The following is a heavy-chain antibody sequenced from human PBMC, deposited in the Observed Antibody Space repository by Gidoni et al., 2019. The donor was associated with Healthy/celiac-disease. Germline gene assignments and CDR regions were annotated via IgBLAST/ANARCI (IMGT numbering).Heavy chain of an antibody. CDR3: SYSSSWEFDY. Sequence: QVQLQQWGAGLLKPSETLSITCAGDGGSFSGYYWSWIRQPPGKGLEWIGEINHSGSTNYNPSLKSRVTISVDTSKNQFSLKLSSVTAADTAVYYCSYSSSWEFDYWGQGTLVTVSS. CDR2: INHSGST. J-gene: IGHJ4*02. CDR1: GGSFSGYY. D-gene: IGHD6-13*01. V-gene: IGHV4-34*01.